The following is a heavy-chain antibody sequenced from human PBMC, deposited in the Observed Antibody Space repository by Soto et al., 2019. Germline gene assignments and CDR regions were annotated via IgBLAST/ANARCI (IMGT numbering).Heavy chain of an antibody. CDR3: ARGRVRGVITFDY. D-gene: IGHD3-10*01. CDR1: GGSFSVYY. CDR2: INHSGST. Sequence: PSETLSLTCAVYGGSFSVYYWSWIRQPPGKGLEWIGEINHSGSTNYNPSLKSRVTISVDTSKNQFSLKLSSVTAADTAVYYCARGRVRGVITFDYWGQGTLVTVSS. J-gene: IGHJ4*02. V-gene: IGHV4-34*01.